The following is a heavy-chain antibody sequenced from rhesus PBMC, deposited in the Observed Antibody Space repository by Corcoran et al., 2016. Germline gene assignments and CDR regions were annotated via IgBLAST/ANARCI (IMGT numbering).Heavy chain of an antibody. CDR2: IYGSTGRT. CDR1: GYSISTNY. Sequence: QVQLQESGPGLVRPSETLSLTCAVSGYSISTNYWSWIRQPPGKGLEWIGYIYGSTGRTYYNPSLKSRDTISTDTSKNHFSLRLSSVTAADTAVYYCARGPIDYWGQGVLVTVSS. CDR3: ARGPIDY. V-gene: IGHV4-147*01. J-gene: IGHJ4*01.